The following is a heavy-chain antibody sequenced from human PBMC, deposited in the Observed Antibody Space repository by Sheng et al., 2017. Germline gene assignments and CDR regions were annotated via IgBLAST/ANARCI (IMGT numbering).Heavy chain of an antibody. V-gene: IGHV3-23*04. CDR1: QFTFGTYA. CDR2: ISGSGGSA. CDR3: AKLGKSVSYGDYRFPFHI. Sequence: EMQLVESGGALVQTGGSLRLSCVSSQFTFGTYAMSWVRQAPGKGLEWVSAISGSGGSANYADSVKGRFSVSRDNSKNTLYLQMNSLRVEDTAVYYCAKLGKSVSYGDYRFPFHIWGQGTMVAVSS. D-gene: IGHD4-17*01. J-gene: IGHJ3*02.